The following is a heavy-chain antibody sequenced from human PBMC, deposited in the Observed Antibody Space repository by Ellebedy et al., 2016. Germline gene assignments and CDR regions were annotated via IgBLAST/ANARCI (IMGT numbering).Heavy chain of an antibody. Sequence: GESLKISXAASGFTFSSYAMSWVRQAPGKGLEWVSAIGGSDSSTYYADSVKGRFTISRDNAQNSLYLQMNSLRAEDTAVFYCVRSGESSYYFDYWGQGILVTVSS. V-gene: IGHV3-23*01. D-gene: IGHD3-10*01. CDR1: GFTFSSYA. CDR3: VRSGESSYYFDY. J-gene: IGHJ4*02. CDR2: IGGSDSST.